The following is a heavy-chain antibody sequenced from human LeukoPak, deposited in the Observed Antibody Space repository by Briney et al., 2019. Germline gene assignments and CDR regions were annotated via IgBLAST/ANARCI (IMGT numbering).Heavy chain of an antibody. CDR2: ISGSGGST. D-gene: IGHD4-11*01. J-gene: IGHJ4*02. V-gene: IGHV3-23*01. CDR1: GFTFSSYA. CDR3: AKAPSLYSNYPDY. Sequence: GGPLRLSCVASGFTFSSYAMSWVRQAPGKGLEWVSAISGSGGSTYYADSVKGRFTISRDNSKNTLYLQMNSLRAEDTAVYYCAKAPSLYSNYPDYWGQGTLVTVSS.